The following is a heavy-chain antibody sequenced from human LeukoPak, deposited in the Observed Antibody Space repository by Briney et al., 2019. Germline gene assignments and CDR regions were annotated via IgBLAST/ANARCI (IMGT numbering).Heavy chain of an antibody. J-gene: IGHJ5*02. CDR2: IIPIFDTA. Sequence: SVKVSCKASGGTFSSYAISWVRQAPGQGLEWMGGIIPIFDTANYAQKFQGRVTITADESTSTAYMELSSLRSEDTAVYYCARSRHYYGSGRESGIYNWFDPWGQGTLVTVSS. D-gene: IGHD3-10*01. CDR1: GGTFSSYA. CDR3: ARSRHYYGSGRESGIYNWFDP. V-gene: IGHV1-69*13.